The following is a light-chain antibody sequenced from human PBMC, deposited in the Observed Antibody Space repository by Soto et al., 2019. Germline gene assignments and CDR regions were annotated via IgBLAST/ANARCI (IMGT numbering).Light chain of an antibody. V-gene: IGKV1-5*01. CDR2: DAS. CDR3: QQYNSYLLT. J-gene: IGKJ4*01. Sequence: DIQMTQSPSTLSASVGDRVTITCRASQSISSWLAWYQQKPGKAPKLLIYDASSLESGVPSRFSGSGSGTEFTLTISSLQPDNCATYYCQQYNSYLLTFGGGTKVEIK. CDR1: QSISSW.